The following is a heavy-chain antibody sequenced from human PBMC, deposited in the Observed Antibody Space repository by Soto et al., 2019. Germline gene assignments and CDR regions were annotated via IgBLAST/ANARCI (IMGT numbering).Heavy chain of an antibody. J-gene: IGHJ6*02. D-gene: IGHD6-6*01. Sequence: EVQLLESGGGLVQPGGSLRLSCAASGFTFSSYAMSWVRQAPGKGLEWVSAISGSGGSTYYADSVKGRFTISRDNSRNTVYLQTNSLRAEDTAVYYCAKHSSSSGSYYYDIMDVWGQWIKVTVSS. CDR2: ISGSGGST. CDR1: GFTFSSYA. CDR3: AKHSSSSGSYYYDIMDV. V-gene: IGHV3-23*01.